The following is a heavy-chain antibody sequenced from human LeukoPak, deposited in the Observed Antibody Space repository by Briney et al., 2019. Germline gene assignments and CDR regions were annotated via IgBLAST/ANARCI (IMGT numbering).Heavy chain of an antibody. Sequence: ASVKVSCKASGYTFTGYYMHWVRQAPGQGLEWMGWINPNSGGTNYAQKFQGRVTMTEDTSTDTAYMELSSLRSEDTAVYYCATDPTFGGWGQGTLVTVSS. CDR1: GYTFTGYY. D-gene: IGHD3-10*01. CDR3: ATDPTFGG. CDR2: INPNSGGT. V-gene: IGHV1-2*02. J-gene: IGHJ4*02.